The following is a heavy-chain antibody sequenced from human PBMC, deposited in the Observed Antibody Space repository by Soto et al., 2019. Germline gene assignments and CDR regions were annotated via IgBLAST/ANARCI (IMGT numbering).Heavy chain of an antibody. J-gene: IGHJ6*02. V-gene: IGHV3-30*18. CDR1: GFTFRWFA. CDR2: VSYEGTTK. D-gene: IGHD6-19*01. CDR3: AKDDREAVAGVVHFYGMDV. Sequence: QVQLVESGGDVVQPGESLRLSCVASGFTFRWFAMLWVRQAPGKGLEWVAAVSYEGTTKTYSDDVKGRFTISRDNSRNTVYLQLDNLRREDTAMYYCAKDDREAVAGVVHFYGMDVWGQGTSVTVSS.